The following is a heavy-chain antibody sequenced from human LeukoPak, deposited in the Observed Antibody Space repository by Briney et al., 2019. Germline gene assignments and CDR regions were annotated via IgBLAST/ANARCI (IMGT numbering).Heavy chain of an antibody. CDR3: AREAYRDTSVDF. D-gene: IGHD5-18*01. CDR2: ISGSGVGT. Sequence: PGGSLRLSCAASGFTFSNYAMSWVRQAPGKGLEWVSLISGSGVGTYYADSVKGRFTISRDNSKNSLYLQMNSLRAEDTAVYYCAREAYRDTSVDFWGQGTLVTVSS. V-gene: IGHV3-23*01. CDR1: GFTFSNYA. J-gene: IGHJ4*02.